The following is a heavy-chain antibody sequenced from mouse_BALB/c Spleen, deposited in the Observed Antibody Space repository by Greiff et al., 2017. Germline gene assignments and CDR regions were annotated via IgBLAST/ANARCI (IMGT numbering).Heavy chain of an antibody. CDR1: GYTFTSYV. D-gene: IGHD2-3*01. Sequence: VQLQQSGPELVKPGASVKMSCKASGYTFTSYVMHWVQQKPGQGLEWIGYITPYNDGTKYNEKFKGKATLTSDNSSSTAYRELSSLTSEDSAVYDCTSNRGYYVNAMDYWGQGTSVTVSS. CDR2: ITPYNDGT. J-gene: IGHJ4*01. V-gene: IGHV1-14*01. CDR3: TSNRGYYVNAMDY.